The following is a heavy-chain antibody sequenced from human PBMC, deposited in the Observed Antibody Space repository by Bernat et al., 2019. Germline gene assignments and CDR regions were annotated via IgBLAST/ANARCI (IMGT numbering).Heavy chain of an antibody. J-gene: IGHJ3*02. CDR2: FDPEDGET. CDR1: GYTPTELS. D-gene: IGHD4-17*01. Sequence: QVQLVQSGAEVKKPGASVKVSCKVSGYTPTELSIHWVRQAPGKGLEWMGGFDPEDGETIYAQKFQGRVTMTEDTSTDPAYMELSSLGSEDTAVYYCATLGEYGAASAFDIWGQGTMVTVPS. V-gene: IGHV1-24*01. CDR3: ATLGEYGAASAFDI.